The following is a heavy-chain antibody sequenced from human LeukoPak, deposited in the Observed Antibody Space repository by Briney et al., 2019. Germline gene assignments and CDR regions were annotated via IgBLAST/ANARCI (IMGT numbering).Heavy chain of an antibody. V-gene: IGHV3-9*01. CDR3: AKDYYGSGSYYNVPYYYYGMDI. J-gene: IGHJ6*02. CDR1: GFTVSSNY. D-gene: IGHD3-10*01. Sequence: PGGSLRLSCAASGFTVSSNYMSWVRQAPGKGLEWVSGISWNSGSIGYADSVKGRFTISRDNAKNSLYLQMNSLRAEDTALYYCAKDYYGSGSYYNVPYYYYGMDIWGQGTTVTVSS. CDR2: ISWNSGSI.